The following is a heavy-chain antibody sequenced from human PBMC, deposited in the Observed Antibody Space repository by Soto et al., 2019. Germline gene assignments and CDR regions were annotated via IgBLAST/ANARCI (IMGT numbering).Heavy chain of an antibody. D-gene: IGHD3-22*01. Sequence: QVQLVQSGAEVKKPGSSVKVSCKASGGTFSSYAISWVRQAPGQGLEWMGGIIPIFGTANYAQKFQGRVTITADESTSTAYMELSSLRSEDTAVYYCARRPYYYDSRGKPLGLEYWGQGTLVTVSS. V-gene: IGHV1-69*01. CDR1: GGTFSSYA. J-gene: IGHJ4*02. CDR2: IIPIFGTA. CDR3: ARRPYYYDSRGKPLGLEY.